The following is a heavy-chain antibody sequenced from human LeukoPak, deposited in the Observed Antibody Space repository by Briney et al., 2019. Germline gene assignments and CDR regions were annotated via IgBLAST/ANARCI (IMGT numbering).Heavy chain of an antibody. Sequence: GGTLSLSCAASGFTFSGSAMHWVRQPSGRGLEWVGRIRSKANSYATAYAASVKGRFTISRDDSKKTVYLQMNSMKAEDTAVYYCTRHPPGIAVAGDYWGQGTLVTVSS. CDR2: IRSKANSYAT. V-gene: IGHV3-73*01. J-gene: IGHJ4*02. CDR3: TRHPPGIAVAGDY. CDR1: GFTFSGSA. D-gene: IGHD6-19*01.